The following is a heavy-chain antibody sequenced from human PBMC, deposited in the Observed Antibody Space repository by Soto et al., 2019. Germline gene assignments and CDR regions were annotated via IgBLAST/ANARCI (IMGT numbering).Heavy chain of an antibody. V-gene: IGHV3-33*01. CDR1: GFTFSSYG. CDR3: ARDGADYLQLKYYFDY. D-gene: IGHD4-17*01. J-gene: IGHJ4*02. Sequence: QVQLVESGGGVVRPGRSLRLSCAASGFTFSSYGMHWVRQAPGKGLEWVAVIWYDASNRYYAASVKGRFTISRDNFKNTGYLQMNSLRAEDTAVYYCARDGADYLQLKYYFDYWGQGTLVTVSS. CDR2: IWYDASNR.